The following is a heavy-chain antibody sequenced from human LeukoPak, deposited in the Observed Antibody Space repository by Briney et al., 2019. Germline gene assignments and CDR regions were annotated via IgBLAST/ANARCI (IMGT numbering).Heavy chain of an antibody. V-gene: IGHV1-69*01. D-gene: IGHD3-3*01. J-gene: IGHJ6*02. CDR2: IIPIFGTA. CDR1: GGTFSSYA. Sequence: ASVKVSCKASGGTFSSYAISWVRQAPGQGLEWMGGIIPIFGTANYAQKFQGRDTITADESTSTAYMELSSLRSEDTAVYYCAVDPRGSGYYLYYYYYGMDVWGQGTTVTVSS. CDR3: AVDPRGSGYYLYYYYYGMDV.